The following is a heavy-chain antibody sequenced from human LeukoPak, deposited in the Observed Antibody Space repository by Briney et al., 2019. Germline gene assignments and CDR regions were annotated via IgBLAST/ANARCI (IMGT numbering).Heavy chain of an antibody. CDR3: AGYQVGTMFDY. CDR2: IFFTVSP. Sequence: PSGTLSLTCTVSGGSISNRNYYWGWIRQPPGKGLEWIGSIFFTVSPYYNPSLRSRVTISVDTSKNQFSLKLTSVTAADTAVYHCAGYQVGTMFDYWGQGILVTVSS. D-gene: IGHD1-26*01. V-gene: IGHV4-39*01. J-gene: IGHJ4*02. CDR1: GGSISNRNYY.